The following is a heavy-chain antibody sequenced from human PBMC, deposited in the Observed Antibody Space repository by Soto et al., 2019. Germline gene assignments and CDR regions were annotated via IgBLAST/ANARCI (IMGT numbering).Heavy chain of an antibody. CDR2: ISSLGDST. CDR1: GFMFNSYA. D-gene: IGHD2-21*02. Sequence: EVQLVESGGGLVQPGGSLRLSCAASGFMFNSYAMHWVRQAPGKGLEYDSAISSLGDSTFYANSVKDRFTISRDNSKNTLYLQMGSLRAEDMAVYYCARRTAGWYFDLWGRGTLVTVSS. V-gene: IGHV3-64*01. CDR3: ARRTAGWYFDL. J-gene: IGHJ2*01.